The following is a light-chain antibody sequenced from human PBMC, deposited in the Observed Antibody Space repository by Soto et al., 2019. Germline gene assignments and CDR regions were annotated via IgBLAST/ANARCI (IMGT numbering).Light chain of an antibody. CDR1: QSISAW. V-gene: IGKV1-12*01. CDR2: AAS. Sequence: DIKMTQSPSTLSASVGARVPITCRASQSISAWLAWYQQKPGKAPKVMIYAASSLRSGVPSRFSGSGSGTDFSLTISSLQPEDVATYYCKQSKSFPLTFGGGTKV. CDR3: KQSKSFPLT. J-gene: IGKJ4*01.